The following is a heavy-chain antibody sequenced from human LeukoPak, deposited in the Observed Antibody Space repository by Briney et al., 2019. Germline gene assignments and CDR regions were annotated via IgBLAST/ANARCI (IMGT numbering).Heavy chain of an antibody. CDR3: ARATAWFDP. CDR2: IYYSGST. V-gene: IGHV4-34*01. J-gene: IGHJ5*02. CDR1: GGSFSGYY. Sequence: SATLSLTCAVYGGSFSGYYWSRIRQPPGKGLEWIGSIYYSGSTYYNPSLKSRVTISVDTSKNQFSLKLSSVTAADTAVYYCARATAWFDPWGQGTLVTVSS.